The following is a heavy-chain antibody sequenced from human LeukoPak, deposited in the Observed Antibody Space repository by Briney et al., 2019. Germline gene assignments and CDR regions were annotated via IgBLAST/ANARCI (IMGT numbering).Heavy chain of an antibody. CDR3: ARPEIVVVPAAMPGWFDP. Sequence: SETLSLTCTVSGGSISSSSYYWGWIRQPPGKGLEWIGSIYYSGSTYYNPSLKSRVTISVDMSKNQFSLKLSSVTAADTAVYYCARPEIVVVPAAMPGWFDPWGQGTLVTVSS. J-gene: IGHJ5*02. V-gene: IGHV4-39*01. D-gene: IGHD2-2*01. CDR2: IYYSGST. CDR1: GGSISSSSYY.